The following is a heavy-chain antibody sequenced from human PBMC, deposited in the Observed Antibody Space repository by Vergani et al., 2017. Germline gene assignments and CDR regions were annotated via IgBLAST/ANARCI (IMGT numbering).Heavy chain of an antibody. D-gene: IGHD6-13*01. V-gene: IGHV4-59*01. CDR1: GGSISNYY. Sequence: QVQLQESGPGLVRPSETLSLICTVSGGSISNYYLNWIRQPPGEGLEWVGYIYNSGSTNYNPSLKSRVTISVDTSKNQFSLNLSSVTGADTAVYYCARDRYSNSWYGAFDIWGQGTMVTVSS. CDR2: IYNSGST. CDR3: ARDRYSNSWYGAFDI. J-gene: IGHJ3*02.